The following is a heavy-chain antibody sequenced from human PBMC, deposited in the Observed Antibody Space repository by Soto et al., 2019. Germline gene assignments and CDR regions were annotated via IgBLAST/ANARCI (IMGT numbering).Heavy chain of an antibody. Sequence: QVQLQQWGAGLLKPSETLSLTCAVYGGSFSGYYWNWIRQPPGKGLDWIGEISHTGNTNYNPSLKSRVTLSVDTPKKQFSLRLTSVTAADTAVYYCARDLQLPLDYWGQGTLVTVSS. CDR1: GGSFSGYY. D-gene: IGHD2-2*01. V-gene: IGHV4-34*01. J-gene: IGHJ4*02. CDR3: ARDLQLPLDY. CDR2: ISHTGNT.